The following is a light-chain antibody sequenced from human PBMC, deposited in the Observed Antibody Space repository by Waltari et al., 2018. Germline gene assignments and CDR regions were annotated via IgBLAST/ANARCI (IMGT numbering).Light chain of an antibody. CDR3: QQYYTTPYT. Sequence: DIVMTQSPDSLAVSLGERATINCKSSQTLLYNSNNKNYLAWYQQKPGKPPQLLVYWSSILYSGVPDRFSGSVSGTDFTLTISSLQAEDVAVYYCQQYYTTPYTFGQGTKLEIK. CDR2: WSS. V-gene: IGKV4-1*01. J-gene: IGKJ2*01. CDR1: QTLLYNSNNKNY.